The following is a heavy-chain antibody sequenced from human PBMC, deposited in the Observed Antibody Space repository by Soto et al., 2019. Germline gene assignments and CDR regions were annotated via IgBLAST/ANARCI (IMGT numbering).Heavy chain of an antibody. CDR1: GGSISSGDYY. CDR3: ARDATPSSYYDILTGYRERSWFDP. J-gene: IGHJ5*02. D-gene: IGHD3-9*01. Sequence: KPSETLSLTCTVSGGSISSGDYYWSWIRQPPGKGLEWIGYIYYSGSTYYNPSLKSRVTISVDTSKNQFSLKLSSVTAADTAVYYCARDATPSSYYDILTGYRERSWFDPWGQGTLVTVSS. V-gene: IGHV4-30-4*01. CDR2: IYYSGST.